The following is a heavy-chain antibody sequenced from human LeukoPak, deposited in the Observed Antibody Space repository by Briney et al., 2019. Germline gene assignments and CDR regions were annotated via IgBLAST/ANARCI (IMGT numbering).Heavy chain of an antibody. J-gene: IGHJ6*02. V-gene: IGHV3-21*01. CDR2: ISSSSSYI. D-gene: IGHD3-10*01. CDR3: ARDDHDYYGPDV. CDR1: GFTFSSYS. Sequence: GGSLRLSCAASGFTFSSYSMNWVRQAPGKGLEWVSSISSSSSYIYYADSVKGRFTISRENAKNSLYLQMNSLRAEDTAVYYCARDDHDYYGPDVWGQGTTVTVSS.